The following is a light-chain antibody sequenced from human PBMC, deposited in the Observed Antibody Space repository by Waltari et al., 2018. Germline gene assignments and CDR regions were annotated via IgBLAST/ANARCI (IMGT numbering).Light chain of an antibody. CDR2: RTD. Sequence: QTVVTQEPSLTVSPGGTVTLTCPSDTGAVTSGHYPNWFQQKPGQAPKSLIYRTDNKHSWTPARFSGSLLGGKAALTLSGVQPEDEADYYCLLFFGGAQPFYVFGTGTKVTVL. CDR3: LLFFGGAQPFYV. J-gene: IGLJ1*01. CDR1: TGAVTSGHY. V-gene: IGLV7-43*01.